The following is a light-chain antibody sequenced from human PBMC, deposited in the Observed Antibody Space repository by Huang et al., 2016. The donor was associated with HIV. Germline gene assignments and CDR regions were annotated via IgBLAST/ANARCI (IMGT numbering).Light chain of an antibody. CDR2: GVS. CDR3: QQYNNWPPYD. CDR1: QSVKKN. Sequence: DMVMTQSPGTLSVSPGERATLSCRASQSVKKNLAWYQQKPGQAPRLLISGVSTRDTGVPARVSGNGSETEFTLTITSVQSEDSAVYYWQQYNNWPPYDFGQGTKLEIK. J-gene: IGKJ2*01. V-gene: IGKV3-15*01.